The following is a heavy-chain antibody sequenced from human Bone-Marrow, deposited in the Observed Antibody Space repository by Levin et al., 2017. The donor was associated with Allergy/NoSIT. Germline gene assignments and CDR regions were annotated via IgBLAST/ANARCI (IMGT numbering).Heavy chain of an antibody. D-gene: IGHD1/OR15-1a*01. CDR3: ARDMNKAQYNYGMDV. V-gene: IGHV3-11*01. J-gene: IGHJ6*02. CDR1: GFTLSDYY. CDR2: ISSRGTTM. Sequence: GSLRLSCAASGFTLSDYYMSWIRQAPGKGLEWVSYISSRGTTMYLADSVKGRFTISRDNAKHSLSLQMNSLRADDTAVYYCARDMNKAQYNYGMDVWGQGTTVTVSS.